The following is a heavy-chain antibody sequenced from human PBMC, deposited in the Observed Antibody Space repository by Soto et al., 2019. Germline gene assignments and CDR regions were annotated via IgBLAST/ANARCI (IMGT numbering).Heavy chain of an antibody. CDR1: VGSITSSY. Sequence: SETLSLTCTVSVGSITSSYWSLIRRPPGKGLEWIGSIYYSGSTYYNPSLKSRVTISVDRYKNQFSLNLTSVTAADTAVYYCDRDYYGMDVWGQGTKVTVSS. V-gene: IGHV4-59*12. CDR2: IYYSGST. CDR3: DRDYYGMDV. J-gene: IGHJ6*02.